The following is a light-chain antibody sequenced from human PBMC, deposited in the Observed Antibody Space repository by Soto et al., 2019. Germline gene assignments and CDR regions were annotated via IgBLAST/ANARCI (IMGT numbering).Light chain of an antibody. V-gene: IGLV1-47*01. Sequence: QSVLTQPPSASGTPGQRVTISCSGSSSNIGNFYVYWYQQLPGPAPKLLIYMNNQRPLGVPDRFSGSKSATSASLAISGFRSEDEADYYCAAWDDGLSGPGVFGGGTQLTVL. J-gene: IGLJ7*01. CDR1: SSNIGNFY. CDR3: AAWDDGLSGPGV. CDR2: MNN.